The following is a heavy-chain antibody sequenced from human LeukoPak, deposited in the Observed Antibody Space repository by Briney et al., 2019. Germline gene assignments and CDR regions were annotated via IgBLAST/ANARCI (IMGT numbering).Heavy chain of an antibody. Sequence: GESLRLSCSTSGFTFSNHFMHWVRQAPGKGLEYVSSIGPNGASTLYADSVKGRFTISRDNSKNTLYLQMNSLRAEDTAVYYCAKAESPPPDWFDYWGQGTLVTVSS. D-gene: IGHD3-9*01. CDR3: AKAESPPPDWFDY. CDR2: IGPNGAST. CDR1: GFTFSNHF. V-gene: IGHV3-64*04. J-gene: IGHJ4*02.